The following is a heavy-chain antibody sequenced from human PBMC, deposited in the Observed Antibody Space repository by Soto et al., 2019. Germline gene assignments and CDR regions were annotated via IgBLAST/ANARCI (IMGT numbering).Heavy chain of an antibody. CDR2: ISYSGST. CDR1: GGSISSYY. D-gene: IGHD6-19*01. Sequence: QVQLQESGPGLVKPSETLSLTCTVSGGSISSYYWIWIRQPPGKGLEWIGYISYSGSTNYNPSLKSRVTSSVDTAKNQFSLKLSSVTAADTAVYDCARWVAVACGNDYWGQGTLVTVSS. J-gene: IGHJ4*02. CDR3: ARWVAVACGNDY. V-gene: IGHV4-59*01.